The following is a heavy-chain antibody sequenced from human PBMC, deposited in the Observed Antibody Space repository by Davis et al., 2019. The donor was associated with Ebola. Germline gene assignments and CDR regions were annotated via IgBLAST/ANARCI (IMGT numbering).Heavy chain of an antibody. J-gene: IGHJ5*02. CDR1: GDTFSRYT. CDR3: ARDDNKWFDP. Sequence: SVKVSCKSSGDTFSRYTISWVRQAPGQGPEWMGEIIPIFGTPHYAQKFQGRVTITADESTSTAYMELSSLTSEDTAVYYCARDDNKWFDPWGQGTLVTVSS. V-gene: IGHV1-69*13. CDR2: IIPIFGTP.